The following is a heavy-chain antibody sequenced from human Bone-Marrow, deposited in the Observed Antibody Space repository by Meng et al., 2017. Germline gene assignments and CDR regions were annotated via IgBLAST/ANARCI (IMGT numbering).Heavy chain of an antibody. J-gene: IGHJ4*02. CDR2: ISSSSSYI. Sequence: VQLVESGGGVVQPGRSLRLSCAASGFTFSSYSMNWVRQAPGKGLEWVSSISSSSSYIYYADSVKGRFTISRDNAKNSLYLQMNSLRAEDTAVYYCARVLRIGDFDYWGQGTLVTVSS. CDR3: ARVLRIGDFDY. V-gene: IGHV3-21*01. D-gene: IGHD2-15*01. CDR1: GFTFSSYS.